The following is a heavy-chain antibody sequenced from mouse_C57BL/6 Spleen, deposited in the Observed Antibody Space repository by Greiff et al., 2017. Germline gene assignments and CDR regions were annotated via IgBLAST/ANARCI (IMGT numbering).Heavy chain of an antibody. D-gene: IGHD1-1*01. CDR3: AMTTLVPFDY. J-gene: IGHJ2*01. Sequence: QVQLQQPGAELVRPGSSVKLSCKASGYTFTSYWMHGVKQMPIQGLEWSGNIDPSDSETNYNQKFEDKATLTVDKSSSTAYMQLSILTSEDSAVYYCAMTTLVPFDYWGQGTTLTVSS. CDR2: IDPSDSET. V-gene: IGHV1-52*01. CDR1: GYTFTSYW.